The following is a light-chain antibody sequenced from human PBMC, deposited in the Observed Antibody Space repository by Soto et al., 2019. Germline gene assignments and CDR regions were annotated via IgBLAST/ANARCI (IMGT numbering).Light chain of an antibody. J-gene: IGKJ3*01. Sequence: EIVMTQSPATLSVSPGERATLSCRASESVSSNLAWFQQKPGQAPRLLIFAASTRATGIPARFSGSGSGTDFTLTISSLEPEDFAVYYCQQRSNWPRFTFGPGTKVDIK. V-gene: IGKV3-11*01. CDR3: QQRSNWPRFT. CDR2: AAS. CDR1: ESVSSN.